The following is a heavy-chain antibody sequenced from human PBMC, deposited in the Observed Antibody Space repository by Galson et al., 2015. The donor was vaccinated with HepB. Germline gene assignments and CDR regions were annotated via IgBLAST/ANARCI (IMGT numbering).Heavy chain of an antibody. V-gene: IGHV3-30*18. CDR3: AKFMYNYESSGYPGAFDM. CDR1: EFDFTTYG. Sequence: SLRLSCAASEFDFTTYGMHWVRQAPGKGLEWVALISYDGSNKKYQDNVKGRFTISRDNSKNTLNLQMNSLRVEDTAVYYCAKFMYNYESSGYPGAFDMWGQGTRVTVSS. J-gene: IGHJ3*02. D-gene: IGHD3-22*01. CDR2: ISYDGSNK.